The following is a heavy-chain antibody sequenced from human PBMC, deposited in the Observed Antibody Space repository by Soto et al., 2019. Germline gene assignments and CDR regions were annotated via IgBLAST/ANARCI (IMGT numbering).Heavy chain of an antibody. Sequence: QVQLVESGGGVVQPGRSLRLSCAAAGYTFRPYSMQWVHQAPGKGLVWVAVLSYDVRNNFYAASVKGRFTISIDNAKNKLYLQMNSVITEGKAIYYCARDRVTAYYSFLGFWGQGTLVPVFS. CDR1: GYTFRPYS. J-gene: IGHJ4*02. CDR3: ARDRVTAYYSFLGF. D-gene: IGHD3-9*01. CDR2: LSYDVRNN. V-gene: IGHV3-30*05.